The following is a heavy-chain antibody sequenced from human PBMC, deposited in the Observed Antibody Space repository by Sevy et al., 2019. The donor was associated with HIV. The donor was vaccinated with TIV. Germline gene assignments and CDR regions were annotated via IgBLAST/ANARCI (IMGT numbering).Heavy chain of an antibody. Sequence: GGSLRLSCAASGFTFSNAWMSWVRQAPGKGLEWVGRIKSKTDGGTTAYAAPVKGRFTISSDDSKSTLNLQMNSLKTEDTAVYYCTTLGYCSGGSCYSGYNWFDPWGQGTLVTVSS. D-gene: IGHD2-15*01. CDR3: TTLGYCSGGSCYSGYNWFDP. CDR1: GFTFSNAW. J-gene: IGHJ5*02. CDR2: IKSKTDGGTT. V-gene: IGHV3-15*01.